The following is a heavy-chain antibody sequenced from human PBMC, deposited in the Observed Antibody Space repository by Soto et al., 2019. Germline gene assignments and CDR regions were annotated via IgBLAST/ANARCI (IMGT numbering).Heavy chain of an antibody. CDR2: INTKSYYI. V-gene: IGHV3-21*01. Sequence: EVQLVESGGGLVKPGGSLRLSCAAFGFTFSDYAMSWVRQAPGKGLEWVPSINTKSYYIYYGDSGKARFTTSRDNPQNSLYLQMNSLRVEDTAVYYCGRRGPAVGVTGPSDYWGQGTLVIVSS. D-gene: IGHD3-3*01. J-gene: IGHJ4*02. CDR3: GRRGPAVGVTGPSDY. CDR1: GFTFSDYA.